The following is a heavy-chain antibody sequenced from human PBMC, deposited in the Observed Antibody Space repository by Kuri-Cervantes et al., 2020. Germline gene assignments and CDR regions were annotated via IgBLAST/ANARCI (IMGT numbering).Heavy chain of an antibody. Sequence: GGSLRLSCAASGFTFRNYAMNWVRQAPGKGLEWVSVISGSGDSTFYIDSVKGRLTISRDNSTNMLFLEMNSVRADDTAIYYCVRRSSGWYFDFWGQGMLVTVSS. V-gene: IGHV3-23*01. J-gene: IGHJ5*01. CDR2: ISGSGDST. CDR1: GFTFRNYA. D-gene: IGHD6-19*01. CDR3: VRRSSGWYFDF.